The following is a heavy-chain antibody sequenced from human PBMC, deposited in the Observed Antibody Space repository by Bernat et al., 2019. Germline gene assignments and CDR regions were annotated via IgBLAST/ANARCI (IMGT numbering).Heavy chain of an antibody. D-gene: IGHD2-2*01. V-gene: IGHV3-23*01. CDR2: VSGSGGST. J-gene: IGHJ4*02. Sequence: EVQLLESGGGLVQPGGSLRLSCAASGFTFSSYAMSWVRQAPGKGLEWVSAVSGSGGSTYSEESVKGRFTNSRDNSKNTLYLQMNSLRAEDTAVYYCAKSTARYCSSTSCYGGAFDYWGQGTLVTVSS. CDR3: AKSTARYCSSTSCYGGAFDY. CDR1: GFTFSSYA.